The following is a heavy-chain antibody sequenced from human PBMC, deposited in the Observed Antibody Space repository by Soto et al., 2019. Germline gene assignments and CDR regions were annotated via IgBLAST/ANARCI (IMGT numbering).Heavy chain of an antibody. D-gene: IGHD5-18*01. CDR1: GGTFGSYA. Sequence: QVQLVQSGAEVKKPGSSVMVSCKASGGTFGSYAISWVRQAPGPGLAWMGGIIPIFGTANYAQKFQGRVTITADESTSTAYMELSSLRSEDTAVYYCARPLGAMVDRYYYGMDVWGQGTTVTVS. V-gene: IGHV1-69*01. J-gene: IGHJ6*02. CDR3: ARPLGAMVDRYYYGMDV. CDR2: IIPIFGTA.